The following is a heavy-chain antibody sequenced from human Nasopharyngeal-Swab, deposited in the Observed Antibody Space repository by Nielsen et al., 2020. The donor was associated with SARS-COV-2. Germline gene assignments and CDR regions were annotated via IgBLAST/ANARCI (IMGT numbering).Heavy chain of an antibody. CDR1: GYTFTSYD. V-gene: IGHV1-8*01. Sequence: ASVKVSCKASGYTFTSYDINWVRQATGQGLEWMGWMNPNSGNTGYAQKFQGRVTMTRNTSISTAYMELSSLRSEDTAVYYCARVPPVLQLSFWSGYYTSHYYYGMDVWDQGTTVTVSS. D-gene: IGHD3-3*01. CDR2: MNPNSGNT. J-gene: IGHJ6*02. CDR3: ARVPPVLQLSFWSGYYTSHYYYGMDV.